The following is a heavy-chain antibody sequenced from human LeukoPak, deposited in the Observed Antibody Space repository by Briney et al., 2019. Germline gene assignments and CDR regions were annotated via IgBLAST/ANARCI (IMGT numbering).Heavy chain of an antibody. Sequence: PSETLSLTCAVYGGSFSGYYWSWIRQPPGKGLEWIGEINHRGSTNYNPSLKSRVTISVDTSKNQFSLKLSSVTAADTAVYYCVRGYSYGYEAFDIWGQGTMVTVSS. CDR1: GGSFSGYY. J-gene: IGHJ3*02. CDR2: INHRGST. CDR3: VRGYSYGYEAFDI. V-gene: IGHV4-34*01. D-gene: IGHD5-18*01.